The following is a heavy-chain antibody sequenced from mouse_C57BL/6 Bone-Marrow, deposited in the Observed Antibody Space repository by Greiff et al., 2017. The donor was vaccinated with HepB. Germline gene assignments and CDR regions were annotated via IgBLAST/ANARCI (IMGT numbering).Heavy chain of an antibody. Sequence: QVQLQQSGPELVKPGASVKISCKASGYAFSSSWMNWVKQRPGKGLEWIGRIYPGDGDTNYNGKSKGKATLTADKSSSTAYMQLSSLTSEDSAVYFCARPGDYWGQGTSVTVSS. CDR1: GYAFSSSW. V-gene: IGHV1-82*01. J-gene: IGHJ4*01. CDR3: ARPGDY. CDR2: IYPGDGDT.